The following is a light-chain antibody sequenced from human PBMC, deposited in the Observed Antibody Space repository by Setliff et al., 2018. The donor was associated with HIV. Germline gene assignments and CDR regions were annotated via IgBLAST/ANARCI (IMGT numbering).Light chain of an antibody. CDR1: SSDVGNYNL. CDR2: EVN. Sequence: QSVLAQPASVSGSPGQSITISCTGTSSDVGNYNLVSWYQQHPGKAPKLIIYEVNKRPSGVSNRISGSKSGYTASLTFSGLQAEDEADYYCSSYTTSTTLEGVFGTGTKVT. CDR3: SSYTTSTTLEGV. J-gene: IGLJ1*01. V-gene: IGLV2-14*02.